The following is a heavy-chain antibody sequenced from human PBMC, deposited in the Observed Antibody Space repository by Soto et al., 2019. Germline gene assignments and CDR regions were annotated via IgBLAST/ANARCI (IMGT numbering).Heavy chain of an antibody. J-gene: IGHJ5*02. Sequence: LRLSCAASGFTFSDYYMSWIRQAPGKGLEWVSYISSSSSYTNYADSVKGRFTISRDNAKNSLYLQMNSLRAEDTAVYYCARELGYCSGGSCGPGWFDPWGQGTLVTVSS. V-gene: IGHV3-11*06. CDR3: ARELGYCSGGSCGPGWFDP. CDR2: ISSSSSYT. D-gene: IGHD2-15*01. CDR1: GFTFSDYY.